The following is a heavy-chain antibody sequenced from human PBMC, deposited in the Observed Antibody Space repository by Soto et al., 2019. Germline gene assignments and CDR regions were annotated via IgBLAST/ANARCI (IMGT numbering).Heavy chain of an antibody. CDR1: GFTFSSYA. Sequence: EVQLVESGGGLVQPGGSLRLSCAASGFTFSSYAMHWVHQAPGKGLEYVSAISSNGGSTYYANSVKGRFTISRDNSKNTLYLQMGSLRAEDMAVYYCASLAVAGPEVFDYWGQGTLVTVSS. J-gene: IGHJ4*02. CDR3: ASLAVAGPEVFDY. V-gene: IGHV3-64*01. D-gene: IGHD6-19*01. CDR2: ISSNGGST.